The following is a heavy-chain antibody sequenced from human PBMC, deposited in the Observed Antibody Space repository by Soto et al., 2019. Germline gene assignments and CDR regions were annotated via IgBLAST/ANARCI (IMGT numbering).Heavy chain of an antibody. J-gene: IGHJ6*02. V-gene: IGHV1-69*12. CDR1: AGTFTTSA. CDR2: IIPIFSTA. Sequence: QGQLVQSGAEVTKAGSSMKVSCKASAGTFTTSAISWVRQAPGQGIEWMGGIIPIFSTADYAQKIQGSVTTTADETTTTPDMALSNLRAANTAVYYCARARRRENNGGNYYYAIDVWAQGGKGSVSS. CDR3: ARARRRENNGGNYYYAIDV. D-gene: IGHD2-15*01.